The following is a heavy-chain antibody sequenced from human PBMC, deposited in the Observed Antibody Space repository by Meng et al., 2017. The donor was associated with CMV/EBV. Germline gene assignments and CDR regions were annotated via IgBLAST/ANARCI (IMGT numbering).Heavy chain of an antibody. V-gene: IGHV3-48*04. D-gene: IGHD2/OR15-2a*01. CDR3: AGSPPNLVGDMYFFYAMDV. CDR2: ISNSGSAK. CDR1: GFTFSSYT. Sequence: GESLKISCAASGFTFSSYTMNWVRQAPGKGLEWVSYISNSGSAKYYADSLRGRFTISRDNAKNTLYLQMNDLRAEDTAVYYCAGSPPNLVGDMYFFYAMDVWGRGTTVTVSS. J-gene: IGHJ6*02.